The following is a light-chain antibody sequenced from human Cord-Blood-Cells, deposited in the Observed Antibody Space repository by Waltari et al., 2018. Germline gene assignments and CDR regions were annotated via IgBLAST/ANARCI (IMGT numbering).Light chain of an antibody. CDR3: GTWDSSLSAGV. CDR1: SSTIGNNY. J-gene: IGLJ3*02. Sequence: QSVLTQPPSVSAAPGQKVTISCSGSSSTIGNNYFSWYQQLPGTAPKLLIYDNNKRPSGIPDRFSGSKSGTSATLGITGLQTGDEADYYCGTWDSSLSAGVFGGGTKLTVL. V-gene: IGLV1-51*01. CDR2: DNN.